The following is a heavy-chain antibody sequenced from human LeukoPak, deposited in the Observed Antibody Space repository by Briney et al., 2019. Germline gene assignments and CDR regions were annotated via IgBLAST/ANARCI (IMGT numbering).Heavy chain of an antibody. V-gene: IGHV4-34*01. J-gene: IGHJ4*02. CDR2: IDHSGST. D-gene: IGHD3-3*01. Sequence: SETLSLTCAVYGGSFSNYYWTWIRQPPGKGLEWIGDIDHSGSTNYNPSLKSRVTISVDTSKNQLSLKLSSVTAADTAVYYCARDLEDRISIFGVVKFYDFDFWGQGTLVTVSS. CDR3: ARDLEDRISIFGVVKFYDFDF. CDR1: GGSFSNYY.